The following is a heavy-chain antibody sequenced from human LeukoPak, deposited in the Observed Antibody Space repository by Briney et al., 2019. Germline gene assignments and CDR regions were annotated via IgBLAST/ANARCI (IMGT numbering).Heavy chain of an antibody. CDR3: ARETVATTKNFDY. Sequence: GRSLRLSCAASGFTFSSYSMNWVRQAPGKGLEWVSSISSSSSYIYYADSVKGRFTISRDNAKNSLYLQMNSLRAEDTAVYYCARETVATTKNFDYWGQGTLVTVSS. D-gene: IGHD4-11*01. J-gene: IGHJ4*02. CDR2: ISSSSSYI. CDR1: GFTFSSYS. V-gene: IGHV3-21*01.